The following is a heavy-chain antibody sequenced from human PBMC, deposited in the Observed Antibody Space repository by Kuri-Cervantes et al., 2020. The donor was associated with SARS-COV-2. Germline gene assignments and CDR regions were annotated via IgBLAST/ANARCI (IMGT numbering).Heavy chain of an antibody. D-gene: IGHD3-10*01. Sequence: ESLKISCAASGFTFSSYGMHWIRQPPGKGLEWIGYIYYSGSTNYNPSLKSRATISVDTSKNQFSLKLSSVTAADTAVYYCARHALSSSVRGGGEYYYYYGMDVWGQGTTVTVSS. J-gene: IGHJ6*02. CDR2: IYYSGST. V-gene: IGHV4-59*08. CDR3: ARHALSSSVRGGGEYYYYYGMDV. CDR1: GFTFSSYG.